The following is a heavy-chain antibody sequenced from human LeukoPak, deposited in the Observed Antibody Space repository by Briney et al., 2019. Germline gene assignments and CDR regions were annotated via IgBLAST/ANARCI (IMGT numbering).Heavy chain of an antibody. CDR3: ARGGNYGDYDGYFDY. D-gene: IGHD4-17*01. V-gene: IGHV4-59*08. Sequence: PSETLSLTCTVSVGSISSYYWSWIRQPPGKGLEWLGYIYYSGSTNYNPSLRSRVTISVDTSKNQFSLKLSSVTAADTAVYYCARGGNYGDYDGYFDYWGQGTLVTVSS. CDR1: VGSISSYY. CDR2: IYYSGST. J-gene: IGHJ4*02.